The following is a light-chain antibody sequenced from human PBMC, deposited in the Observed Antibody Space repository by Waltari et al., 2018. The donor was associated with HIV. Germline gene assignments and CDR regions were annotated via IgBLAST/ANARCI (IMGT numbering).Light chain of an antibody. CDR2: AAS. J-gene: IGKJ1*01. V-gene: IGKV1-39*01. CDR1: QTINNH. Sequence: DIQMTQSPSSVSASVGDRVTITCRASQTINNHLNWYQQKPGKAPKLLIYAASSLQSGVPSRFSGSGSGTDFTLTISSLQPEDFTTYFCQHSRAFGQGTKVEIE. CDR3: QHSRA.